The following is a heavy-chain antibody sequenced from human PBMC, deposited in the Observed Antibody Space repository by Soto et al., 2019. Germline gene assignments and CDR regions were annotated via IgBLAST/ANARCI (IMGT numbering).Heavy chain of an antibody. V-gene: IGHV4-31*03. CDR3: ARDQSDYYFDY. CDR1: GGSISSGVYY. D-gene: IGHD2-21*02. CDR2: IYYSGST. Sequence: SETLSLTCTVSGGSISSGVYYWSWIRQHPGKGLEWIGYIYYSGSTYYNPSLKSRVTISVDTSKNQFSLKLSSVTAADTAVYYCARDQSDYYFDYWGQGTLVTVSS. J-gene: IGHJ4*02.